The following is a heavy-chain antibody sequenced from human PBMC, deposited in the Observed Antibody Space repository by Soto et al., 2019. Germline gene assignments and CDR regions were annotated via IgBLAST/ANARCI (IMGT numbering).Heavy chain of an antibody. D-gene: IGHD4-17*01. CDR1: GFSFSTDA. Sequence: GGALRLSKAGSGFSFSTDAMSWVRLASGKGLEWVSAISGSAGRTYYADSVRGRFTISRDNSRNTLYLQMNSLRAEDTAVYYCARVYGDYRGFFEYWGQGT. CDR3: ARVYGDYRGFFEY. V-gene: IGHV3-23*01. J-gene: IGHJ4*02. CDR2: ISGSAGRT.